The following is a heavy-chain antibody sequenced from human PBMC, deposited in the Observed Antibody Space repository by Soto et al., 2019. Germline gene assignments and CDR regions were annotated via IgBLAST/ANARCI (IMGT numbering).Heavy chain of an antibody. CDR1: GGSISNGDYY. Sequence: PSETLSLTCTVSGGSISNGDYYWSWIRQPPGKGLEWIGFIYYSGSTSYNPSLKSRLTMSVDMSKNQFSLKLSSVTAADAAVYYCARVRALGETNRPFDYWGQGTLVTVSS. CDR2: IYYSGST. V-gene: IGHV4-30-4*01. CDR3: ARVRALGETNRPFDY. D-gene: IGHD1-26*01. J-gene: IGHJ4*02.